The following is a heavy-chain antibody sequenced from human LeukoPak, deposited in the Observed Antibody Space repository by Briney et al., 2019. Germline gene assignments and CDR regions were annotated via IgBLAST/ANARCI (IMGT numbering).Heavy chain of an antibody. CDR2: INPNSGGT. J-gene: IGHJ4*02. D-gene: IGHD5-24*01. Sequence: ASVKVSCKASGYTFTGYYMHWVRQAPGQGLEWMGWINPNSGGTNYAQKFQGRVTMTRDTSISTAYMELSRLRSDDTAVYYCARPIATTRIGDFDYWGQGTLVTVSS. CDR1: GYTFTGYY. V-gene: IGHV1-2*02. CDR3: ARPIATTRIGDFDY.